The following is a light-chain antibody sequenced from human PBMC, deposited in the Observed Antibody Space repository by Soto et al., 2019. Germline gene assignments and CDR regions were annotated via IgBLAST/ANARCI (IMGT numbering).Light chain of an antibody. CDR2: EVT. J-gene: IGLJ2*01. V-gene: IGLV2-14*01. CDR3: SSYTTRDTLI. CDR1: SNDVGGYNY. Sequence: QSALTQPASVSGSPGQSITISCTGTSNDVGGYNYVSWYQQHPGKAPKLVIFEVTDRPSGVSSRFSGSKSDNTAFLTISGLQAEDEADYYCSSYTTRDTLIFGGGTKQTVL.